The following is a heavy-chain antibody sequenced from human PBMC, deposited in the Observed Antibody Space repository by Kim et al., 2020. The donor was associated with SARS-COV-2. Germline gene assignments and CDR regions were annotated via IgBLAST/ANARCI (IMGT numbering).Heavy chain of an antibody. CDR1: GFTVSSNY. CDR2: IYSGGTT. D-gene: IGHD3-10*01. V-gene: IGHV3-53*01. Sequence: GGSLRLSCAASGFTVSSNYMSWVRQAPGKGLEWVSVIYSGGTTYYADSVKGRFTISRDNSKNTLYLQMNSLRAEDTAVYYCARVGRGVVAPEEPWGQGTLVTVSS. J-gene: IGHJ5*02. CDR3: ARVGRGVVAPEEP.